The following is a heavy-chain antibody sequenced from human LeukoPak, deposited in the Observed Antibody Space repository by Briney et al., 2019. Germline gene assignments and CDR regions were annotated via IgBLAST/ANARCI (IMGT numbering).Heavy chain of an antibody. CDR3: AKGSTQFYFDS. Sequence: GGSLRLSCAASGFTFSSFSMNWVRQAPGKGLEWVSYISSTSSTIYYADPVKGRFTISRDNSKNTLYLQMNTLRAEDTALYYCAKGSTQFYFDSWGQGTLVTVSS. CDR2: ISSTSSTI. D-gene: IGHD5-24*01. CDR1: GFTFSSFS. V-gene: IGHV3-48*01. J-gene: IGHJ4*02.